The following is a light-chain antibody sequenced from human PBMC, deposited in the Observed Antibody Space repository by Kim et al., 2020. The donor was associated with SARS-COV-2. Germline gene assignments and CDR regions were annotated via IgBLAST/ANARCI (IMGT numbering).Light chain of an antibody. J-gene: IGLJ1*01. V-gene: IGLV2-14*04. CDR1: SRDVGAYKY. CDR2: DVS. CDR3: SSYARSSSYV. Sequence: GQSFTIACTGTSRDVGAYKYVSWYQQHPGKAPELMIFDVSERPSGISNRFSGSKSGNTASLTISGLQAEDEADYYCSSYARSSSYVFGTGTKVTVL.